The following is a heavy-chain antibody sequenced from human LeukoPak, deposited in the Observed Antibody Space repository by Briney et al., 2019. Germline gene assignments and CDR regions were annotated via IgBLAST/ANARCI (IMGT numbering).Heavy chain of an antibody. CDR1: GGSISSGSYY. J-gene: IGHJ4*02. CDR3: AREHIVVVIATGYYFDY. CDR2: IYTSGST. Sequence: SETLSLTCTVSGGSISSGSYYWSWTRQPAGKGLEWIGRIYTSGSTNYNPSLKSRVTISVDTSKNQFSLKLSSVTAADTAVYYCAREHIVVVIATGYYFDYWGQGTLVTVSS. D-gene: IGHD2-21*01. V-gene: IGHV4-61*02.